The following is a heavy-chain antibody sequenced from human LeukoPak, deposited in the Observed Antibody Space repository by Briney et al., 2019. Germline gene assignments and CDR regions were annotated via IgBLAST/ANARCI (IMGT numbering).Heavy chain of an antibody. CDR3: AREEKAHDAFDI. CDR2: TNPNSGGT. V-gene: IGHV1-2*02. CDR1: GYTFTGYY. Sequence: ASVKVSCKASGYTFTGYYMHWVRQAPGQGLEWMGWTNPNSGGTNYAQKFQGRVTMIRDTSINTAYMELSSLRSDDTAVYYCAREEKAHDAFDIWGQGTMVTVSS. J-gene: IGHJ3*02.